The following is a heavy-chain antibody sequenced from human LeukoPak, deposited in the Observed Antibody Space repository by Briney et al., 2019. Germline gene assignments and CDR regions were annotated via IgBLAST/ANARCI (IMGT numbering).Heavy chain of an antibody. D-gene: IGHD6-19*01. J-gene: IGHJ3*02. CDR2: ISYDGSNK. Sequence: GGSLRLSCAASGFTFSSYGMRWVRQAPGKGLEWVAVISYDGSNKYYADSVKGRFTISRDNSKNTLYLQINSLRAEKTRVYYCAKDSGYRSGGLDFLGLDSFDIWGEGTMVTVSS. CDR1: GFTFSSYG. V-gene: IGHV3-30*18. CDR3: AKDSGYRSGGLDFLGLDSFDI.